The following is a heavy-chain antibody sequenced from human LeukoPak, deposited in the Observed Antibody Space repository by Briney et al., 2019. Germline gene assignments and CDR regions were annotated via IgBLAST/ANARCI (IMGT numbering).Heavy chain of an antibody. J-gene: IGHJ3*02. Sequence: GGSLRLSCAASGFTFSSYGMSWVRQAPGKGLEWVSAISGSGGSTYYADSVKGRFTISRDNSKNTLYLQMNSLRAEDTAVYYCARDADYGDYGISAFDIWGQGTMVTVSS. CDR2: ISGSGGST. D-gene: IGHD4-17*01. CDR3: ARDADYGDYGISAFDI. V-gene: IGHV3-23*01. CDR1: GFTFSSYG.